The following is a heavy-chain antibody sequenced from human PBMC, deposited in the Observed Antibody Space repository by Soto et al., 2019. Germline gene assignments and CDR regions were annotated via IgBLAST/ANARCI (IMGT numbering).Heavy chain of an antibody. CDR2: IYYSGST. V-gene: IGHV4-31*03. CDR1: GGCISSGGYY. J-gene: IGHJ5*02. D-gene: IGHD6-19*01. Sequence: PSETLSLTSTVSGGCISSGGYYWSWIRQHPGKGLEWIGYIYYSGSTYYNPSLKSRVTISVDTSKNQFSLKLSSVTAADTAAYYCAREAVAGNWFDPCGQGTRGT. CDR3: AREAVAGNWFDP.